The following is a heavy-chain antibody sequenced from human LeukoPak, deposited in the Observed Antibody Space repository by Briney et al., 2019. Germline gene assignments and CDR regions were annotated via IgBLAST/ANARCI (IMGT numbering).Heavy chain of an antibody. CDR2: IYSGGST. CDR1: GSTLSSNY. CDR3: ARNDYGGNNGGSYRPRGQDY. V-gene: IGHV3-66*02. Sequence: GGSLRLSCAASGSTLSSNYMSWVRQAPEQGLEWDSVIYSGGSTSYPESVTGRFTISRDNSKNTLYLQMNSLRAEDTAVYYCARNDYGGNNGGSYRPRGQDYWGQGTLVTVSS. J-gene: IGHJ4*02. D-gene: IGHD4-23*01.